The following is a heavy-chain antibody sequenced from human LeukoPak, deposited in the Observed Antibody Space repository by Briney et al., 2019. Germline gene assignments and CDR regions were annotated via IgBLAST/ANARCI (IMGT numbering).Heavy chain of an antibody. J-gene: IGHJ4*02. CDR1: GFTVSSNY. V-gene: IGHV3-53*01. Sequence: PGGSLRLSCAASGFTVSSNYMSWVRQTPGKGLEWVSVIYSGGSTYYADSVKGRFTISRDNSKNTLYLQMNSLRAEDTAVYYCASQYYYGSSFDYWGQGTLVTVSS. D-gene: IGHD3-10*01. CDR2: IYSGGST. CDR3: ASQYYYGSSFDY.